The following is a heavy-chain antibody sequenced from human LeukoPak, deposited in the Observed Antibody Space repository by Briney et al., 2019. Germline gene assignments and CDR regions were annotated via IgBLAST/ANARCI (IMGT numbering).Heavy chain of an antibody. J-gene: IGHJ4*02. CDR3: ARDGKIWFGEDHLDY. CDR2: ISSSGSTI. CDR1: GFTFSSYE. V-gene: IGHV3-48*03. Sequence: PGGSLRLSCAASGFTFSSYEMNWVRQAPGKELEWVSYISSSGSTIYYADSVKGRFTISRDNAKNSLYLQMNSLRAEDTAVYYCARDGKIWFGEDHLDYWGQGTLVTASS. D-gene: IGHD3-10*01.